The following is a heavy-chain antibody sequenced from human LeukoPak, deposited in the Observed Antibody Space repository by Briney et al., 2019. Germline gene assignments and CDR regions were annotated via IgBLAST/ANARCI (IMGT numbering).Heavy chain of an antibody. J-gene: IGHJ4*02. D-gene: IGHD2-21*01. CDR1: GYTFTSYD. Sequence: GASVKVSCKASGYTFTSYDINWERQATGQGLEWMGWMNPNSGNTGYAQKFQGRVTMTRNTSISTAYMELSSLRTDDTALYYCARAAWVSTSSKYYFDNWGQGTLVTVSS. V-gene: IGHV1-8*01. CDR2: MNPNSGNT. CDR3: ARAAWVSTSSKYYFDN.